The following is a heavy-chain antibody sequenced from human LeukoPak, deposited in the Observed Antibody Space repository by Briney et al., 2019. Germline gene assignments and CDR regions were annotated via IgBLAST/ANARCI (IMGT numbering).Heavy chain of an antibody. Sequence: SETLSLTCTVSGASISGYYWSWIRQPPGKGVEWIGDIYTSETTNYNPSLRSRVTISIDTSKNQFSLRLSSVTAADTAVYYCARHRSPSSLSYFDIWGQGTLVIVSS. J-gene: IGHJ4*02. CDR3: ARHRSPSSLSYFDI. D-gene: IGHD6-19*01. V-gene: IGHV4-4*09. CDR1: GASISGYY. CDR2: IYTSETT.